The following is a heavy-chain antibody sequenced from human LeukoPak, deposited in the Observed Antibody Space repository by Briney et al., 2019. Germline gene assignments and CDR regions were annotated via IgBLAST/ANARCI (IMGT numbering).Heavy chain of an antibody. Sequence: ASVKVSFKASGYTFTGYYMHWVRQAPGQGLEWMGRINPNSGGTNYAQKFQGRVTMTRDTSISTAYMELSRLRFDDTAVYYCAREAGGTWGATDYWGQGTLVTVSS. J-gene: IGHJ4*02. CDR2: INPNSGGT. CDR1: GYTFTGYY. V-gene: IGHV1-2*06. D-gene: IGHD1-26*01. CDR3: AREAGGTWGATDY.